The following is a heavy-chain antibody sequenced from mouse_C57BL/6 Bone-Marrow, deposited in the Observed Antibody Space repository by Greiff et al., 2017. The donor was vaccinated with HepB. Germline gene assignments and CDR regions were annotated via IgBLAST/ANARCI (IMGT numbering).Heavy chain of an antibody. V-gene: IGHV1-75*01. CDR3: ARILYDGYYCFDY. J-gene: IGHJ2*01. D-gene: IGHD2-3*01. CDR1: GYTFTDYY. CDR2: IFPGSGST. Sequence: QVQRVESGPELVKPGASVKISCKASGYTFTDYYINWVKQRPGQGLEWIGWIFPGSGSTYYNEKFKGKATLTVDKSSSTAYMLLSSLTSEDSAVYFCARILYDGYYCFDYWGQGTTLTVSS.